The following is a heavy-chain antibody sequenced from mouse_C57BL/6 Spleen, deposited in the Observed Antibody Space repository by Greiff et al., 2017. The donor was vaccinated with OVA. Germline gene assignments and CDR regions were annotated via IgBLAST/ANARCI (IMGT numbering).Heavy chain of an antibody. D-gene: IGHD1-1*01. CDR1: GYTFTDYN. J-gene: IGHJ4*01. V-gene: IGHV1-18*01. Sequence: VQLQQSGPELVKPGASVKIPCKASGYTFTDYNMDWVKQSHGKSLEWIGDINPNNGGTIYNQKFKGKATLTVDKSSSTAYMELRSLTSEDTAVYYCARFDIITTVVANHAMDYWGQGTSVTVSS. CDR3: ARFDIITTVVANHAMDY. CDR2: INPNNGGT.